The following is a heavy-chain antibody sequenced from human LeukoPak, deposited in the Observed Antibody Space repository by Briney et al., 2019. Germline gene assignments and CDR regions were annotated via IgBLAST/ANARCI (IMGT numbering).Heavy chain of an antibody. CDR3: ARGRGRGANWFDP. CDR1: GFTFDDYG. CDR2: INHSGST. V-gene: IGHV4-34*01. Sequence: GSLRLSCAASGFTFDDYGMSWVRQPPGKGLEWIGEINHSGSTNYNPSLKSRVTISVDTSKNQFSLKLSSVTAADTAVYYCARGRGRGANWFDPWGQGTLVTVSS. J-gene: IGHJ5*02. D-gene: IGHD2-15*01.